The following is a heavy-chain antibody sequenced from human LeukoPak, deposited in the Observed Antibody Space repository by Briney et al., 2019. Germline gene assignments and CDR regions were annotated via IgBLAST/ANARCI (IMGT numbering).Heavy chain of an antibody. Sequence: SETLSLTCTVSGGSTSSYYWSWIRQPAGKGLEWIGRIYTSGSTNYNPSLKSRVTMSVDTSKNQFSLKLSSVTAADTAVYYCARDPQYVGGGYDMGVWGQGTLVTVSS. CDR3: ARDPQYVGGGYDMGV. D-gene: IGHD5-12*01. J-gene: IGHJ4*02. CDR2: IYTSGST. CDR1: GGSTSSYY. V-gene: IGHV4-4*07.